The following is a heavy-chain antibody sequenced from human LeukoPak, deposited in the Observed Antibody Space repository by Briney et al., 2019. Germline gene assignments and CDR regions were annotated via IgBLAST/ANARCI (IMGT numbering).Heavy chain of an antibody. J-gene: IGHJ5*02. CDR2: IYTGGST. CDR3: ARDLGYSGFDWAP. Sequence: PSETLSLTCSVSGGSIGTYYWSWIRQPAGKGLEWIGRIYTGGSTNYNPSLKSRVTISVDTSKNQFSLKLSSVTAADTAVYYCARDLGYSGFDWAPWGQGTLVTVSS. D-gene: IGHD5-12*01. V-gene: IGHV4-4*07. CDR1: GGSIGTYY.